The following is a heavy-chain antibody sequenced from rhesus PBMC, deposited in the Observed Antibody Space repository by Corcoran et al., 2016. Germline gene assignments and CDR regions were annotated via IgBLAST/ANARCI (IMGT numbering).Heavy chain of an antibody. J-gene: IGHJ6*01. CDR2: FSLSGGST. CDR3: ARATTVYGLDS. V-gene: IGHV3-201*01. Sequence: EVQLVESGGGVVQPGGSLRLSCAASGFTFDDYAMHWVRQAPGKGLGWVSGFSLSGGSTYYAESVKGQFTISRDNAKNSLYLQMGSLRAEDTALYYCARATTVYGLDSWGQGVVVTVSS. D-gene: IGHD1-14*01. CDR1: GFTFDDYA.